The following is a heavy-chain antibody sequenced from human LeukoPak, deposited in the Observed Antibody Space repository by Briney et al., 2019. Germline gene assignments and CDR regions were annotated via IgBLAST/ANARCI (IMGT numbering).Heavy chain of an antibody. CDR1: GGTFSSYA. J-gene: IGHJ4*02. Sequence: SVKVSCKASGGTFSSYAISWVRQAPGQGLEWMGGIIPIFGTANYAQKFQGRVTITADESTSTAYMELSSLRSEDTAVYYCARSSPWIQLWRRGGFDYWGQGTLVTVSS. V-gene: IGHV1-69*13. CDR2: IIPIFGTA. CDR3: ARSSPWIQLWRRGGFDY. D-gene: IGHD5-18*01.